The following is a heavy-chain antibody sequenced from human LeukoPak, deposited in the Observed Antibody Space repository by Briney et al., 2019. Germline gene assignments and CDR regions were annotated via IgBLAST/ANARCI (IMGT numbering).Heavy chain of an antibody. V-gene: IGHV3-48*03. Sequence: GGSLRPSCAASGFTFSSYEMNWVRQAPGKGPEWVSYISSSGSTIYYADSVKGRFTISRDNAKNSLYLQMNSLRAEDTAVYFCARDKGGMVPFDYWGQGTLVTVSS. CDR2: ISSSGSTI. CDR3: ARDKGGMVPFDY. D-gene: IGHD3-10*01. J-gene: IGHJ4*02. CDR1: GFTFSSYE.